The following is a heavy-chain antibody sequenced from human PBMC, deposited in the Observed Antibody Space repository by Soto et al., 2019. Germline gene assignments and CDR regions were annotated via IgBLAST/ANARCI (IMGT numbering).Heavy chain of an antibody. D-gene: IGHD3-22*01. CDR3: AKVGLWARGYYDSSGYVPPYYFDY. J-gene: IGHJ4*02. V-gene: IGHV3-23*01. Sequence: GSSLRLSCAASGFTFSSYAMSWVRQAPGKGLEWVEALSGSGGSTYYADSVKGRFTISRYNSKNALYLQMNSLRAEDTAVYYCAKVGLWARGYYDSSGYVPPYYFDYWGQGTLVTVSS. CDR1: GFTFSSYA. CDR2: LSGSGGST.